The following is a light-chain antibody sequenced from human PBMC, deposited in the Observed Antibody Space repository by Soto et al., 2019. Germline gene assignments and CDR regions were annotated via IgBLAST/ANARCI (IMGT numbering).Light chain of an antibody. J-gene: IGKJ1*01. CDR3: QQRSNWPWT. CDR2: DAS. CDR1: QSVSSY. V-gene: IGKV3-11*01. Sequence: EIVLTQSPATLSLSPGERATLSCRASQSVSSYLAWYQQKPGQAPRLLIYDASNRATGIPARFSGSGSGTDFTLTISSREPEDFVVYSCQQRSNWPWTFGQGTKVEIK.